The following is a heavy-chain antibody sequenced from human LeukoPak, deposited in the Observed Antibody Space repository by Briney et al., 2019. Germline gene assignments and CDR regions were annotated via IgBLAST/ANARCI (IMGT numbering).Heavy chain of an antibody. CDR3: ARDLIGRTVGGTQNNWFDP. CDR1: GFIFSSYG. V-gene: IGHV3-33*01. J-gene: IGHJ5*02. Sequence: GGSLRLSCAASGFIFSSYGMHWVRQAPGKGLEWVAVIWYDGSKKHHADSVKGRFTISRDNSKNTLYLQMNSLRAEDTAVYYCARDLIGRTVGGTQNNWFDPWGQGTLVTVSS. CDR2: IWYDGSKK. D-gene: IGHD6-19*01.